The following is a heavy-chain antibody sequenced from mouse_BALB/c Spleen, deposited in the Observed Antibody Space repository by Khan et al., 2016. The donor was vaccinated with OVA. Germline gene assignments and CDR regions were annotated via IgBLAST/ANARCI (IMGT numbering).Heavy chain of an antibody. J-gene: IGHJ2*01. V-gene: IGHV3-2*02. Sequence: EVQLQESGPGLVKPSQSLSLTYTVTGYSITSNYAWNWIRQFPGNKLEWMGYISYSDSTSYNPSLKSRTSITRDTHQNQFFLLLNSVTHDDTATYYCARRNYYGYYFDYWGQGTTLTVSS. CDR2: ISYSDST. CDR1: GYSITSNYA. CDR3: ARRNYYGYYFDY. D-gene: IGHD1-1*01.